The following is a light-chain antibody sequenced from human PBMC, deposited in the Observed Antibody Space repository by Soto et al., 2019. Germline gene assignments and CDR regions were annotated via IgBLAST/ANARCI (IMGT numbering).Light chain of an antibody. CDR2: DAS. J-gene: IGKJ5*01. CDR1: QDITNY. CDR3: QHYDHLPIT. Sequence: DIQMTQSPSSLSASVGDRVTITCQASQDITNYLNWYQQKPGRAPRLLLYDASSWETGVPSRFSGSGSGTDFTLTISSLQPEDVATYYCQHYDHLPITFGQGTRLEIK. V-gene: IGKV1-33*01.